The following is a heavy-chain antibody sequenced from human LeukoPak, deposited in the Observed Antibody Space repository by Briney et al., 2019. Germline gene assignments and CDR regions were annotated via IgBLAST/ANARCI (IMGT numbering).Heavy chain of an antibody. J-gene: IGHJ5*02. CDR1: GFTFSSYA. CDR2: ISYDGSNK. V-gene: IGHV3-30*01. Sequence: GGSLRLSCAASGFTFSSYAMHWVRQAPGKGLEWVAVISYDGSNKYYADSVKGRFTISRDNSKNTLYLQMNSLRAEDTAVYYCAKGPSVGATDRWGQGTLVTVSS. D-gene: IGHD1-26*01. CDR3: AKGPSVGATDR.